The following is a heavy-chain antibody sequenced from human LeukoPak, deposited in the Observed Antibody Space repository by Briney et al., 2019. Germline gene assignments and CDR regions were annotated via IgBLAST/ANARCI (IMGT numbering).Heavy chain of an antibody. V-gene: IGHV3-9*01. D-gene: IGHD6-19*01. CDR3: AKDITTESSGSFDY. CDR1: GFTFDDYA. J-gene: IGHJ4*02. CDR2: ISWNSGSI. Sequence: PGRSLRLSCAASGFTFDDYAMHWVRQAPGKGLEWVPGISWNSGSIGYADSVKGRFTISRDNAKNSLYLQMNSLRAEDTALYYCAKDITTESSGSFDYWGQGTLVTVSS.